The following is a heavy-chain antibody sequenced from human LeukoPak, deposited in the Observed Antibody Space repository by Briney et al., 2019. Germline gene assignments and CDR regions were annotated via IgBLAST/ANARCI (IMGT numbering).Heavy chain of an antibody. CDR1: GGSISSYY. CDR2: LHNSGST. Sequence: PAETLSLTCSVSGGSISSYYWSWIRQPPGKGLEWIGYLHNSGSTNYNPSLKSRVTISIDTSKNQFSLKLSSVTAADTAVYYCVSYKLLLFDYWGQGTLVTVSS. CDR3: VSYKLLLFDY. J-gene: IGHJ4*02. V-gene: IGHV4-59*08. D-gene: IGHD2/OR15-2a*01.